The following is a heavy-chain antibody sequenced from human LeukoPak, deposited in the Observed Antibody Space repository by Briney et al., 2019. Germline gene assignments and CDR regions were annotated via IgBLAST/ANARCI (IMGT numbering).Heavy chain of an antibody. J-gene: IGHJ6*02. Sequence: SETLSLTCAVYGGSFSGYYWSWIRQPPGKGLEWIGEINHSGSTNYNPSLKSRVTISVDTSKNQFSLKLSSVTAADTAVYYCARVGIAAAGTFRAYYYYYYGMDVWGQGTTVTVSS. V-gene: IGHV4-34*01. CDR2: INHSGST. CDR3: ARVGIAAAGTFRAYYYYYYGMDV. D-gene: IGHD6-13*01. CDR1: GGSFSGYY.